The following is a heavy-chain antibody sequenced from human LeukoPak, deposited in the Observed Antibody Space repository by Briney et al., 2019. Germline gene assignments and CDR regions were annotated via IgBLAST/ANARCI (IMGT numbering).Heavy chain of an antibody. J-gene: IGHJ4*02. CDR1: GFTFSSYS. CDR3: ANSGSYLRPDY. CDR2: ISYDGSNK. D-gene: IGHD1-26*01. V-gene: IGHV3-30*18. Sequence: GGSLRLSCAASGFTFSSYSMNWVRQAPGKGLEWVAVISYDGSNKYYADSVKGRFTISRDNSKNTLYLQMNSLRAEDTAVYYCANSGSYLRPDYWGQGTLVTVSS.